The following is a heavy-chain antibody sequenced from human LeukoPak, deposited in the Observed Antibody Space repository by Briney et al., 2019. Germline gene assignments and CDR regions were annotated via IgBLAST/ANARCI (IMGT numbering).Heavy chain of an antibody. CDR2: IYTSGST. V-gene: IGHV4-4*07. J-gene: IGHJ6*03. CDR1: GGSISNYY. D-gene: IGHD1-26*01. Sequence: SETLSLTCTVSGGSISNYYWCWIRQPAGKGLEWIGRIYTSGSTNYNPSLKSRVTMSVDTSKNQFSLKLSSVTAADTAFYYCASQGHHGKIVGTTLSYFYMDVWGKGTTVTVSS. CDR3: ASQGHHGKIVGTTLSYFYMDV.